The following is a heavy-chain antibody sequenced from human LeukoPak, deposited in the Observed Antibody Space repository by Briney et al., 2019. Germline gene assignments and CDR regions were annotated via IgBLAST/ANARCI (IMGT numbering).Heavy chain of an antibody. J-gene: IGHJ4*02. D-gene: IGHD2-15*01. CDR3: ARRACSGGSCPFDY. Sequence: PSETLSLTCTVSGGSISSYYRSWIRQPPGKGLEWIGYIYYSGSTNYNPSLKSRVTISVDTSKNQFSLRLSSVTAADTAVYYCARRACSGGSCPFDYWGQGTLVTVSS. V-gene: IGHV4-59*01. CDR1: GGSISSYY. CDR2: IYYSGST.